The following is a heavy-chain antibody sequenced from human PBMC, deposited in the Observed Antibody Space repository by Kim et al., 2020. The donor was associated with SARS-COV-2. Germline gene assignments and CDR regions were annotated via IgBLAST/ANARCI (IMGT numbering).Heavy chain of an antibody. CDR2: ISGTGVHT. D-gene: IGHD3-22*01. J-gene: IGHJ2*01. CDR1: GITFSDYY. Sequence: LSLTCAASGITFSDYYMTWIRQAPGKGLEWISYISGTGVHTNYADSVKGRFTISIDTAKNSVFLQMKSLRAEDTAVYYCARRGHYDNFHFWGRGTPV. V-gene: IGHV3-11*03. CDR3: ARRGHYDNFHF.